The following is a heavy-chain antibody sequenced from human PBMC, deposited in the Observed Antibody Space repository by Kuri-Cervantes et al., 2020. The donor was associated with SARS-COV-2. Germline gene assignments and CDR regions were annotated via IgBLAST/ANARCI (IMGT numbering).Heavy chain of an antibody. CDR1: GITFSSYG. J-gene: IGHJ4*02. V-gene: IGHV3-73*01. CDR3: TTLIDY. Sequence: GESLKISCAASGITFSSYGMHWVRQAPGKGLEWVGRVRGKADNYATAYAASVKGRFTISRDDSKNMAYLQMNSLKTEDTAVYYCTTLIDYWGQGALVTVSS. CDR2: VRGKADNYAT.